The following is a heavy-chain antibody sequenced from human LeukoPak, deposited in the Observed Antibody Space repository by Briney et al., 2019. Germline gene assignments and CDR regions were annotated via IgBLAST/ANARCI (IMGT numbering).Heavy chain of an antibody. Sequence: PGGSLRLSCAASGFTFSSYGMHWVRQAPGKGLEWVAFIRYDGSNKYYADSVKGRFTISRDNSKNTLYLQMNSLRAEDSAVYYCARYCTFRTCSGTKFDSWGQGTLVTVSS. CDR2: IRYDGSNK. CDR3: ARYCTFRTCSGTKFDS. J-gene: IGHJ4*02. V-gene: IGHV3-30*02. CDR1: GFTFSSYG. D-gene: IGHD1-1*01.